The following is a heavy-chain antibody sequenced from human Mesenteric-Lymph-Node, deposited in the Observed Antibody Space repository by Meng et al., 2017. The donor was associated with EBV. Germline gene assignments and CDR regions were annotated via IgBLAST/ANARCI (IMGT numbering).Heavy chain of an antibody. CDR1: VGSFSGYY. CDR2: SNQSGST. CDR3: ARTEYDSSGDYRDY. J-gene: IGHJ4*02. Sequence: AHLPRGAAGRLKPSEPLSPPGAVYVGSFSGYYWTWIRQSPGKGLEWIGESNQSGSTSYNPSLKSRVTISVDTSQNQFSLKLSSVTAADTAVYYCARTEYDSSGDYRDYWGQGTLVTVSS. D-gene: IGHD3-22*01. V-gene: IGHV4-34*01.